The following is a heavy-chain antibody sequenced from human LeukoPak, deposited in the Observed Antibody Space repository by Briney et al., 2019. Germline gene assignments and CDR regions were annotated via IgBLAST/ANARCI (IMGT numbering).Heavy chain of an antibody. CDR1: GFTFSSYA. J-gene: IGHJ6*02. V-gene: IGHV3-23*01. CDR3: AANWGNYYYGMDV. D-gene: IGHD7-27*01. Sequence: GGSLRLSCAASGFTFSSYAMSWVRQAPGKGLEWVSAISGSGGSTYYADSVKGRFTISRDNSKNTLYLQMNSLRAEDTAVYYCAANWGNYYYGMDVWGQGTTVTVSS. CDR2: ISGSGGST.